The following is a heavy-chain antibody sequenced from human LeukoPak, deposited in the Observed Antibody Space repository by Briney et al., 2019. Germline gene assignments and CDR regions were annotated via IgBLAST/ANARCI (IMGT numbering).Heavy chain of an antibody. CDR2: IIPIFGTA. J-gene: IGHJ5*02. Sequence: SVKVSCKASGGTFSSYAISWVRQAPGQGLEWMGGIIPIFGTANYAQKFQGRVTITTDESTSTAYMELSSLRSEDTAVYYCARDGGGAAASNWFDPWGQGTLVNVSS. CDR1: GGTFSSYA. D-gene: IGHD6-13*01. CDR3: ARDGGGAAASNWFDP. V-gene: IGHV1-69*05.